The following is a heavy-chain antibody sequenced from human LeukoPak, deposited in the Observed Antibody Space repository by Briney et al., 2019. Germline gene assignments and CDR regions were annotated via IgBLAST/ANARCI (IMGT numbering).Heavy chain of an antibody. CDR1: GFQFSRYW. CDR3: VRDVDGGAIIPGVFDI. CDR2: IRQDGTEK. D-gene: IGHD5-24*01. J-gene: IGHJ3*02. V-gene: IGHV3-7*01. Sequence: GGSLRLSCASSGFQFSRYWMTWVRQAPGRGLEWVATIRQDGTEKYYVDSVKGRFIVSSDNAQNSLNLQMNGLRVEDTAVYHCVRDVDGGAIIPGVFDIGSQGRMVAVSS.